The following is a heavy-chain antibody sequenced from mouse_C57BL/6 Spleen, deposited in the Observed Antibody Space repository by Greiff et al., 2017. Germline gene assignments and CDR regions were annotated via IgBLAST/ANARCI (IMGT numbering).Heavy chain of an antibody. V-gene: IGHV5-17*01. D-gene: IGHD1-1*01. CDR1: GFTFSDYG. Sequence: EVHLVESGGGLVKPGGSLKLSCAASGFTFSDYGLHWVRQAPETGLEWVAYISSGSSTIYYADTVKGRFTISRDNAKNTLFLQMTSLRSEETAMCYCARRYYGSYWYFDVWGTGTTGTVSS. CDR3: ARRYYGSYWYFDV. J-gene: IGHJ1*03. CDR2: ISSGSSTI.